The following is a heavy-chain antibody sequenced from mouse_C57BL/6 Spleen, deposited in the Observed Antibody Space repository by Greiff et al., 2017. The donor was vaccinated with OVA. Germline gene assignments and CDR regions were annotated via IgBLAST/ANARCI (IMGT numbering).Heavy chain of an antibody. CDR2: IRSKSNNYAT. D-gene: IGHD1-1*01. CDR1: GFSFNTYA. J-gene: IGHJ4*01. V-gene: IGHV10-1*01. CDR3: VRQHTTVLGDYAMDY. Sequence: EVKLVESGGGLVQPKGSLKLSCAASGFSFNTYAMNWVRQAPGKGLEWVARIRSKSNNYATYYADSVKDRFTISRDDSESMLYLQMNNLKTEDTAMYYCVRQHTTVLGDYAMDYWGQGTSVTVSS.